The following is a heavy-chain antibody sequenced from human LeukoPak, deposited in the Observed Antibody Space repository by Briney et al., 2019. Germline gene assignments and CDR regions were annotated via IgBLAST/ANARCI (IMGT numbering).Heavy chain of an antibody. D-gene: IGHD6-13*01. CDR3: ARDVVAAAGTWDY. CDR2: IYYSGST. Sequence: NPSETLSLTCTVSGGPISNYYWSWIRQPPGKGLEWIGYIYYSGSTNYNPSLKSRVTISVDTSKNQFSLKLSSVTAADTAVYYCARDVVAAAGTWDYWGQGTLVTVSS. CDR1: GGPISNYY. J-gene: IGHJ4*02. V-gene: IGHV4-59*01.